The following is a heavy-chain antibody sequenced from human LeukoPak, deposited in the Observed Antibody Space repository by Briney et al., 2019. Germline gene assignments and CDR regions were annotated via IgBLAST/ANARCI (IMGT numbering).Heavy chain of an antibody. CDR1: GFTFSSYG. CDR3: AKEFLGGISTLDWYFDL. D-gene: IGHD2/OR15-2a*01. V-gene: IGHV3-30*02. J-gene: IGHJ2*01. CDR2: IRYDGSNK. Sequence: PGGSLRLSCAASGFTFSSYGMHWVRQAPGKGLEWVAFIRYDGSNKYYADSVKGRFTISRDNSKNTLYLQMNSLRAEDTAVYYCAKEFLGGISTLDWYFDLWGRGTLVTVSS.